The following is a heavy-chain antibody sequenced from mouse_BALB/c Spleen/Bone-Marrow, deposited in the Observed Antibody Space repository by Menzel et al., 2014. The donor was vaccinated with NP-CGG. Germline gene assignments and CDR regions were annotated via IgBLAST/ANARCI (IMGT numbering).Heavy chain of an antibody. CDR3: ARSTTTYYFDY. Sequence: VQLQQSGPGLVAPSQSLSITCTASGFSLTSYGAHWVRQPPGKGLEWLGVIWAGGTTNYNSALMSRLSISKDNYKNQVFLKMNSLQTDDTAMYYCARSTTTYYFDYWGQGTPLTVSS. D-gene: IGHD1-1*01. V-gene: IGHV2-9*02. CDR2: IWAGGTT. J-gene: IGHJ2*01. CDR1: GFSLTSYG.